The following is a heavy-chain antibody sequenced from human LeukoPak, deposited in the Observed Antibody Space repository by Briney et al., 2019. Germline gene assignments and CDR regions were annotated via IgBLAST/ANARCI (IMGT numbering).Heavy chain of an antibody. D-gene: IGHD2-2*01. V-gene: IGHV3-30*02. Sequence: AGGSLRLSCAASGFTFSSYGMHWVRQAPGKGLEWVAFIRYDGSNKYYADSVKGRFTISRDNSKNTLYLQMNSLRAEDTAVYYCAKDYCSSTSCIPGDYYYYYMDVWGNGTTVTVSS. J-gene: IGHJ6*03. CDR3: AKDYCSSTSCIPGDYYYYYMDV. CDR2: IRYDGSNK. CDR1: GFTFSSYG.